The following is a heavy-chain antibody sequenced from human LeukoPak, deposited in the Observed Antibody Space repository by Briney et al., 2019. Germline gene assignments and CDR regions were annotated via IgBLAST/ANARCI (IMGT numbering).Heavy chain of an antibody. CDR1: GGSISSSSYY. Sequence: PSETLSLTCTASGGSISSSSYYWGWIRQPPGTGLEWIGSIYYSGSTYYNPSLKSRVTISVDTSKNQFSLKLSSVTAADTAVYYCARDLMRRRIAVAESWGQGTLVTVSS. CDR3: ARDLMRRRIAVAES. J-gene: IGHJ5*02. V-gene: IGHV4-39*07. CDR2: IYYSGST. D-gene: IGHD6-19*01.